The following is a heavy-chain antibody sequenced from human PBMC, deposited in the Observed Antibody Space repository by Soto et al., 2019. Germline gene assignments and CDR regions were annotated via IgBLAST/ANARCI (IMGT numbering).Heavy chain of an antibody. J-gene: IGHJ4*02. CDR1: GFTFSSYA. Sequence: EVQLLESGGGLVQPGGSLSLSCAASGFTFSSYAMTWVRQAPGKGLEWVSVISGSGDNTYYADSVKGRFTISRDTSKSTLYLRMNSLRAEDTALYYCAKVDCSSMSCPVDYWGQGTLVTVSS. CDR3: AKVDCSSMSCPVDY. V-gene: IGHV3-23*01. D-gene: IGHD2-2*01. CDR2: ISGSGDNT.